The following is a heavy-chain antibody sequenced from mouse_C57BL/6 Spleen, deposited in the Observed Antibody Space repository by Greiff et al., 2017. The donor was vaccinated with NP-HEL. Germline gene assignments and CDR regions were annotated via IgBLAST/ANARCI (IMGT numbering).Heavy chain of an antibody. J-gene: IGHJ4*01. CDR2: IYPGSGST. D-gene: IGHD1-1*01. CDR3: ARVYDYYAMDY. V-gene: IGHV1-55*01. Sequence: VKLQQPGAELVKPGASVKMSCKASGYTFTSYWITWVKQRPGQGLEWIGDIYPGSGSTNYNEKFKSKATLTVDTSSSTAYMQLSSLTSEDSAVYYCARVYDYYAMDYWGQGTSVTVSS. CDR1: GYTFTSYW.